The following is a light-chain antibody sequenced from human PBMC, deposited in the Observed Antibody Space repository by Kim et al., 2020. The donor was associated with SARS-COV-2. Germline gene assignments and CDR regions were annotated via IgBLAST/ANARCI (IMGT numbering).Light chain of an antibody. V-gene: IGLV3-21*04. Sequence: PGKTARITCGGNNIGRKSVHWYQQKPGQAPVLVIYYDSDRPSGIPERFSGSNSGNTATLTISRVEAGDEADYYCQVWDSSSDHNWVFGGGTKLTVL. CDR3: QVWDSSSDHNWV. CDR1: NIGRKS. CDR2: YDS. J-gene: IGLJ3*02.